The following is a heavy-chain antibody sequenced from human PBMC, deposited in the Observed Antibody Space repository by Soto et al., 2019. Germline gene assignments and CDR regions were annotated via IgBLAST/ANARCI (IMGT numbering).Heavy chain of an antibody. CDR3: ARGLSGYHGFDY. Sequence: PGGSLRLSCAASGFTFSSYWMHWVRQVPGKGLVWVSRIKGDGTNTGYADSVKGRFTISRDNVKNTLYLQMNSLRAEDTAVYYCARGLSGYHGFDYWGQGTLVTVSS. CDR1: GFTFSSYW. J-gene: IGHJ4*02. D-gene: IGHD5-12*01. CDR2: IKGDGTNT. V-gene: IGHV3-74*01.